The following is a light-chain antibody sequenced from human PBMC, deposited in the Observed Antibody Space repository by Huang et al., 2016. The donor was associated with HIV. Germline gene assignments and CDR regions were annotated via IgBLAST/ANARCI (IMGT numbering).Light chain of an antibody. V-gene: IGKV3-11*01. J-gene: IGKJ5*01. CDR2: DAS. CDR1: QSVSSY. Sequence: DIVLTQSPATLSLSPGERATLSCRASQSVSSYLAWYQQKPGQAPRLLIYDASNRATGIPARFNGSGSGTDFTLTISSLEPEDFAVYSWQQRSNWPPSITFGQGTRLEIK. CDR3: QQRSNWPPSIT.